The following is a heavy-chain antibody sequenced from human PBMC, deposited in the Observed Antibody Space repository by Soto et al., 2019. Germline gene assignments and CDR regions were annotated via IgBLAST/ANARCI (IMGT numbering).Heavy chain of an antibody. CDR3: ATCGYSYGLDYSYEMDV. CDR2: INDYGSST. D-gene: IGHD5-18*01. Sequence: EAQLVESGGGLVQPGGSLRLSCAASGFPFSSYWMHWVRQAPGKGLVWVSRINDYGSSTTYADSVKGRFTISRDNDKNTLYLQMNSLRADDTAVYYCATCGYSYGLDYSYEMDVWCQGTTVTVSS. J-gene: IGHJ6*02. CDR1: GFPFSSYW. V-gene: IGHV3-74*01.